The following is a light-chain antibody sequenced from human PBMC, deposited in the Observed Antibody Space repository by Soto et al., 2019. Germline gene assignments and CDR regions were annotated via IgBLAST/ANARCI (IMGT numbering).Light chain of an antibody. CDR3: QQYGGSPPYT. CDR2: GAS. J-gene: IGKJ2*01. V-gene: IGKV3-20*01. Sequence: EIVLTQSPGTLSLSPGERATLSCRASQSVNSGYLAWYQQKPGQAPRLLIYGASSRATGIPDRFSGSGSGTDFTLTISRLESEDFVVYYCQQYGGSPPYTFGQGTKLEIK. CDR1: QSVNSGY.